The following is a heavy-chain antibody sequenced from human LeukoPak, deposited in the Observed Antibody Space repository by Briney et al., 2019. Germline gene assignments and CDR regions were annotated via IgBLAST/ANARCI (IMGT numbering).Heavy chain of an antibody. CDR3: ARGRYSGYDWVDY. Sequence: SETLSLTCTGSGGSISSYYWSWIRRPPAKVLEWIGYIYYSGSTNYNPSLQSRVTISVDTTKTQFSLKLSSGTAADTAVYYCARGRYSGYDWVDYWGQGTLVTVSS. V-gene: IGHV4-59*01. J-gene: IGHJ4*02. D-gene: IGHD5-12*01. CDR2: IYYSGST. CDR1: GGSISSYY.